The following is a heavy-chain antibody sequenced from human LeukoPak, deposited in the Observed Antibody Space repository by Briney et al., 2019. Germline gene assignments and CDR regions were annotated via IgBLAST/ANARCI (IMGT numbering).Heavy chain of an antibody. CDR1: GGSISSYY. CDR3: ARDSYGDHAGYFDY. V-gene: IGHV4-59*12. D-gene: IGHD4-17*01. CDR2: IYHSGST. Sequence: SETLSLTCTVSGGSISSYYWSWIRQPPGKGLEWIGEIYHSGSTNYNPSLKSRVTISVDKSKNQFSLKLSSVTAADTAVYYCARDSYGDHAGYFDYWGQGTLVTVSS. J-gene: IGHJ4*02.